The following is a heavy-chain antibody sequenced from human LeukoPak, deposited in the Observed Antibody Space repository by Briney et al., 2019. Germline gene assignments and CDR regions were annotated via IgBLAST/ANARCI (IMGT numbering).Heavy chain of an antibody. CDR1: GYTFTGYY. J-gene: IGHJ4*02. Sequence: ASVNVSCKASGYTFTGYYMHWVRQAPGQGLEWMGWINPNSGGTNYAQKFQGRVTMTRDTSISTAYMELSRLRSDDTAVYYCARWGRSRDGYNSGDYWGQGTLVTVSS. D-gene: IGHD5-24*01. CDR3: ARWGRSRDGYNSGDY. CDR2: INPNSGGT. V-gene: IGHV1-2*02.